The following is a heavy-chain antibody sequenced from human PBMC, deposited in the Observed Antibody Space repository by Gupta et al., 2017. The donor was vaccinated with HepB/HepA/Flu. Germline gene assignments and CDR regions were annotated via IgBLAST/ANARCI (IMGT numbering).Heavy chain of an antibody. Sequence: EVQLVESGGGLVQPGGSLRLSCAVSGFAINDYAMHWVRKFPGKGLEWVSLIKGSAGRTQYADSVEGRFTISRDHSKNSLYRQMNSLRIEDTAIYYCAKDFYYDSSGYRIGHWGQGTLVTVSS. V-gene: IGHV3-43*02. CDR1: GFAINDYA. CDR3: AKDFYYDSSGYRIGH. J-gene: IGHJ4*02. CDR2: IKGSAGRT. D-gene: IGHD3-22*01.